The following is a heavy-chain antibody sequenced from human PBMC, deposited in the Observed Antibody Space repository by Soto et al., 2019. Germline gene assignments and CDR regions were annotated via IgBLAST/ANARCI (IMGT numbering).Heavy chain of an antibody. V-gene: IGHV4-31*03. CDR2: RYYSEST. CDR1: GGSITTGGYY. D-gene: IGHD2-15*01. CDR3: ARTRCSGGSCYSWSLDY. J-gene: IGHJ4*02. Sequence: SETLSLTCTVSGGSITTGGYYWSWIRQLPGKGLEWIGHRYYSESTYYNPSLKSRVSISLDTSKNQFSLKLSFVTAADTAMYYCARTRCSGGSCYSWSLDYWGQGTPVTVSS.